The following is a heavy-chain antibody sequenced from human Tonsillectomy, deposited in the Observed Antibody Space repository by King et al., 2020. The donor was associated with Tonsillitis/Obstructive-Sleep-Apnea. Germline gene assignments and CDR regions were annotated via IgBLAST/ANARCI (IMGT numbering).Heavy chain of an antibody. D-gene: IGHD1-1*01. Sequence: DVQLVESGGGLVQPGGSLRLSCSASGFTFSRYAMHWVRQAPGKGLEYVLAISSNGGSTYYADSVKGRFTISRDNSKNTLYLQMSSLRAEDTAVYYCVNWNDGDMDVWGKGTTVTVSS. V-gene: IGHV3-64D*06. CDR1: GFTFSRYA. CDR3: VNWNDGDMDV. J-gene: IGHJ6*03. CDR2: ISSNGGST.